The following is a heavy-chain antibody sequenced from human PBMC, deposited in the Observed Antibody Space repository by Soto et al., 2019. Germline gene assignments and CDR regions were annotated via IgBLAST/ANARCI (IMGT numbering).Heavy chain of an antibody. Sequence: PSETLSLTCAVYGGSFSGYYWSWIRQPPGKGLEWIGEINHSGSTNYNPSLKSRVTISVDTSKNQFSLKLSSVTAADTAVYYCAMPNYYDSSGYYQYFDYWGQGTLVTVSS. CDR2: INHSGST. CDR1: GGSFSGYY. V-gene: IGHV4-34*01. D-gene: IGHD3-22*01. J-gene: IGHJ4*02. CDR3: AMPNYYDSSGYYQYFDY.